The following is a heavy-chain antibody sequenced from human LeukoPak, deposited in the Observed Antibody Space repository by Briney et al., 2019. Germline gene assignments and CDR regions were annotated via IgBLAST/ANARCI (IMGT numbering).Heavy chain of an antibody. D-gene: IGHD3-10*01. J-gene: IGHJ6*02. CDR1: GVTFSSSW. CDR3: ARVRGALGCGMDV. V-gene: IGHV3-7*01. Sequence: GGSLRLSCAATGVTFSSSWMNWVRQAPGKGLEWVANIKNDGSNMYYVDSVKGRFTISRDNSKNSLYLQMNSLRAEDTAVYYCARVRGALGCGMDVWGQGTTVTVSS. CDR2: IKNDGSNM.